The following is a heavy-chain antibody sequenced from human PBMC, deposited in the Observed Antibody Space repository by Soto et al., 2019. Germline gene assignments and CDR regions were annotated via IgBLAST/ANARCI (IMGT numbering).Heavy chain of an antibody. Sequence: ASVKVSCKASGGTFSSYAISWVRQAPGQGLEWMGGIIPIFGTANYAQKFQERVTITRDMSTSTAYMELSSLRSEDTAVYYCAADQGGYGSGSYFPFDYWGQGTLVTVSS. CDR2: IIPIFGTA. CDR3: AADQGGYGSGSYFPFDY. V-gene: IGHV1-69*05. CDR1: GGTFSSYA. D-gene: IGHD3-10*01. J-gene: IGHJ4*02.